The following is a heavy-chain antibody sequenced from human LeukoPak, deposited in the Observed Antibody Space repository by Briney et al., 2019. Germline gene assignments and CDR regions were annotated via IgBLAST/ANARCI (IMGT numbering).Heavy chain of an antibody. CDR2: ISAYNGNT. CDR1: GYTFTSYG. J-gene: IGHJ6*02. Sequence: GASVKVSCKASGYTFTSYGISWVRQAPGQGLEWMGWISAYNGNTNYAQKLQGRVTMTTDTSTSTAYMELRSLRSDDTAVYYCARERRWLVRIHYYYYGMDVWGQGTTVTVSS. V-gene: IGHV1-18*01. D-gene: IGHD6-19*01. CDR3: ARERRWLVRIHYYYYGMDV.